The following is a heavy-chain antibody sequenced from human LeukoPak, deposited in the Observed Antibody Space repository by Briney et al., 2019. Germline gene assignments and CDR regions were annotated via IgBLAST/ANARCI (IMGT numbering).Heavy chain of an antibody. CDR1: GFTFSSYG. Sequence: PGGSLRLSCAASGFTFSSYGMHWVRQAPGKGLEWVSYISSSGSTIYYADSVKGRFTISGDNAKNSLYLQMNSLRAEDTAVYYCARDPIPRIVVVPAAMSNWFDPWGQGTLVTVSS. J-gene: IGHJ5*02. D-gene: IGHD2-2*01. CDR2: ISSSGSTI. V-gene: IGHV3-48*04. CDR3: ARDPIPRIVVVPAAMSNWFDP.